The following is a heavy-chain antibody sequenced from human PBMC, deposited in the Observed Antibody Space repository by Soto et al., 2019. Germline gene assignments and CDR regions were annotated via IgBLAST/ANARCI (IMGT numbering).Heavy chain of an antibody. CDR2: IAWDNDK. V-gene: IGHV2-70*11. CDR3: ARIRYCSGASCYSGFDP. CDR1: GFSLSTSGMC. D-gene: IGHD2-15*01. J-gene: IGHJ5*02. Sequence: SGRTLGNPTQTLTLTCTVSGFSLSTSGMCVSWIRQPPGKALEWLARIAWDNDKYYSTSLKTRLTISKDTSKNQVVLAMTNMDPVDTATYFCARIRYCSGASCYSGFDPWGQGTLVTVSS.